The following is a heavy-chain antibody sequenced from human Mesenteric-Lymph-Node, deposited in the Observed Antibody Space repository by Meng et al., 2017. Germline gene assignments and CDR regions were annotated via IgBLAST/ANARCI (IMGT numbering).Heavy chain of an antibody. J-gene: IGHJ4*02. CDR1: GYTFTGYY. Sequence: ASVKVFCKASGYTFTGYYMHWVRQAPGQGLEWMGRINPNSGGTNYAQKFQGRVTITADKSPSTAYMELSSLRSEDTAVYYCARVGVYDSSGYYSYYFDYWGQGTLVTVS. CDR2: INPNSGGT. D-gene: IGHD3-22*01. V-gene: IGHV1-2*06. CDR3: ARVGVYDSSGYYSYYFDY.